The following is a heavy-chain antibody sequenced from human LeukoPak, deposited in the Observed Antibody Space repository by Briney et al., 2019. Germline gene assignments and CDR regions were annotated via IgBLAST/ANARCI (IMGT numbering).Heavy chain of an antibody. CDR1: GFTFSSYS. CDR2: ISSSSSTI. CDR3: ARDLDWNDG. J-gene: IGHJ5*02. V-gene: IGHV3-48*01. D-gene: IGHD3-16*01. Sequence: GGSLRLSCAASGFTFSSYSMNWVRQAPGKWLEWVSYISSSSSTIYYADSVKGRFTISRDNAKNSLYLQMNSLRAEDTAVYYCARDLDWNDGWGQGTLVTVSS.